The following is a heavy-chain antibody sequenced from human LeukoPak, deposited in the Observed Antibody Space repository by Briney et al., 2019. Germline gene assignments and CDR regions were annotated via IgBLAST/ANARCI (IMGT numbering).Heavy chain of an antibody. V-gene: IGHV3-7*01. CDR3: AIMTTYYDSSAYYPFQH. J-gene: IGHJ1*01. CDR1: GFTFSDYW. D-gene: IGHD3-22*01. CDR2: IKQDGSEK. Sequence: GGSLRLSCAASGFTFSDYWMTWVRQAPGKGLEWVANIKQDGSEKFYVDSVKGRFTISRDNAKNSVFLQINSLRDEDTAVYYCAIMTTYYDSSAYYPFQHWGQGTLVTVSS.